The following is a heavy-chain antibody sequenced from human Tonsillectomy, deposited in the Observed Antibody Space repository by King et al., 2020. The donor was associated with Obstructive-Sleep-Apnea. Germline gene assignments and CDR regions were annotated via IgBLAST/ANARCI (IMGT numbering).Heavy chain of an antibody. J-gene: IGHJ3*02. CDR3: TREAPYSLYFDYLWGSPRFVDAFDI. Sequence: VQLVESGGGLVQPGRSLRLSCTTSGFTFVDYGMSWFRQAPGKGLEGVGFIASEASGETTEYAASVKGRFTFSRDDSKRIAYLQMNSLRTEDTAVYYCTREAPYSLYFDYLWGSPRFVDAFDIWGQGTMVTVSS. CDR2: IASEASGETT. V-gene: IGHV3-49*03. CDR1: GFTFVDYG. D-gene: IGHD3-16*01.